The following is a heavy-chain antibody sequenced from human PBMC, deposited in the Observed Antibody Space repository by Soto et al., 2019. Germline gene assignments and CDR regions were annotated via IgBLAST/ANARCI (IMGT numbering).Heavy chain of an antibody. CDR1: GYTFSDYY. Sequence: QVQLVQSGAEAKKPGASLKVSCKASGYTFSDYYIHWVRQAPGQGLEWMGWIDADRGDTKYAQKLQGWVTMTRDMSINTAYMELSRLRSDATAVYYCARTPNNGRAGVSGMDVGGEGTTVTVSS. V-gene: IGHV1-2*04. CDR3: ARTPNNGRAGVSGMDV. D-gene: IGHD1-26*01. J-gene: IGHJ6*01. CDR2: IDADRGDT.